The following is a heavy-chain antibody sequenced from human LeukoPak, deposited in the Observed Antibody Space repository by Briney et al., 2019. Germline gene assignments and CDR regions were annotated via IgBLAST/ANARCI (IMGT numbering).Heavy chain of an antibody. CDR3: ARALDTAMVYYYYYYMDV. CDR2: INPNSGGT. J-gene: IGHJ6*03. CDR1: GYTFTGYY. D-gene: IGHD5-18*01. Sequence: GASVKVSCKASGYTFTGYYMHWVRQAPGQGLEWMGWINPNSGGTNYAQKFQGRVTMTRDTSISTAYMELSRLRSDDTAVYYCARALDTAMVYYYYYYMDVWGKGTTVTVSS. V-gene: IGHV1-2*02.